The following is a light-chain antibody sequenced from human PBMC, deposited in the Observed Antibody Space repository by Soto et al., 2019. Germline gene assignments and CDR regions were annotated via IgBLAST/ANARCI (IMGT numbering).Light chain of an antibody. Sequence: SVRTQPRSVSGSPGQAVTISCNGTSSDVGGYNYVSWYQQHPGKAPKLMIYDVSKRPSGVPDRFSGSKSGNTASLTISGLQAEDEADYFCCSYAGSYTYYVFGTGPKVTVL. CDR3: CSYAGSYTYYV. CDR2: DVS. CDR1: SSDVGGYNY. J-gene: IGLJ1*01. V-gene: IGLV2-11*01.